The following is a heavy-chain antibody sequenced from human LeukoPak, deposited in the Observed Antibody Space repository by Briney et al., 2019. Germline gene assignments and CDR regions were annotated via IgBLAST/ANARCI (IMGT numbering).Heavy chain of an antibody. Sequence: GGSLRLSCAASGFTVSSNYMSWVRQAPGKGLEWVSVIYSGGSTYYADSVKGRFTISRDNSKNTLYLQMNSLRAEDTAVYYCASNSGYCSSTSCSGQFDPWGQGTLVTVSS. D-gene: IGHD2-2*03. CDR1: GFTVSSNY. V-gene: IGHV3-66*01. J-gene: IGHJ5*02. CDR2: IYSGGST. CDR3: ASNSGYCSSTSCSGQFDP.